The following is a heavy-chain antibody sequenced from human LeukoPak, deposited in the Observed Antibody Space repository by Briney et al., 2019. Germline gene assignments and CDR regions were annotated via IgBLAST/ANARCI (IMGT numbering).Heavy chain of an antibody. CDR1: GYTFTSYY. D-gene: IGHD6-13*01. J-gene: IGHJ6*03. CDR3: ARGDFEGATGIYMDV. Sequence: ASVKVSCKASGYTFTSYYMHWVRQAPGQGLEWMGIINPSGGSTSYAQKFQGRVTMTRDMSTSTVYMELSSLRSEDTAVYYCARGDFEGATGIYMDVWGTGTTVTVSS. V-gene: IGHV1-46*01. CDR2: INPSGGST.